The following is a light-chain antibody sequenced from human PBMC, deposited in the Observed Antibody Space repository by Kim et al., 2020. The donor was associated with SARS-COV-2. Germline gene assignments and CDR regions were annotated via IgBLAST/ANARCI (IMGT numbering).Light chain of an antibody. J-gene: IGLJ3*02. CDR2: EDN. CDR3: QSYDSSSWV. CDR1: SGSIASNY. Sequence: GKTVTISCTRSSGSIASNYVQWYQQRPGSYPTTVIYEDNQRPSGVPDRFSGSIDSSSNSASLTISGLKTEDEADYYCQSYDSSSWVFGGGTQLTVL. V-gene: IGLV6-57*01.